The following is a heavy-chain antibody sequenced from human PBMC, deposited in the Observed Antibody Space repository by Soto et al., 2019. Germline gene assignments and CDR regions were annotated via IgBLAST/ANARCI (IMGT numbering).Heavy chain of an antibody. V-gene: IGHV5-10-1*01. J-gene: IGHJ4*02. CDR3: ARQDNSGWYYFDY. Sequence: GESLKISCKGSGYSFTSYWISWVRQMPGKGLEWMGRIDPIDSYTNYSPSFQGHVTISADKSISTAYLQWSSLKASDTAMYYCARQDNSGWYYFDYWGQGTLVTVSS. CDR2: IDPIDSYT. D-gene: IGHD6-19*01. CDR1: GYSFTSYW.